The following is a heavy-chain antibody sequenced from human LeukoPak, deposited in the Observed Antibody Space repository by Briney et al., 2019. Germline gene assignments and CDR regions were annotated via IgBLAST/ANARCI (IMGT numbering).Heavy chain of an antibody. D-gene: IGHD6-19*01. CDR2: LSFDGNDK. CDR1: GFTFSSYG. Sequence: GGSLRLSCAASGFTFSSYGMHWVRQAPGKGLEWVAVLSFDGNDKYYADSMKGRFTISRDNSKNTLYLQMNSLRAEDTAMYYCAKNASLVSSDYYFDYWGQGTLVTVSS. CDR3: AKNASLVSSDYYFDY. V-gene: IGHV3-30*18. J-gene: IGHJ4*02.